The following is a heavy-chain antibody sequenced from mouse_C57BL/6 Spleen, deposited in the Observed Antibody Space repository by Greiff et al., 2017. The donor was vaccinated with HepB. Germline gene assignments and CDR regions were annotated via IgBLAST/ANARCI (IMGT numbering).Heavy chain of an antibody. Sequence: EVQLQQSGPELVKPGASVKISCKASGYTFTDYYMNWVKQSHGKSLEWIGDINPNNGGTSYNQKFKGKATLTVDKSSSTAYMELRSLTSEDSAVYYCARPSPLGPGSWFAYWGQGTLVTVSA. V-gene: IGHV1-26*01. CDR3: ARPSPLGPGSWFAY. CDR2: INPNNGGT. CDR1: GYTFTDYY. J-gene: IGHJ3*01. D-gene: IGHD4-1*01.